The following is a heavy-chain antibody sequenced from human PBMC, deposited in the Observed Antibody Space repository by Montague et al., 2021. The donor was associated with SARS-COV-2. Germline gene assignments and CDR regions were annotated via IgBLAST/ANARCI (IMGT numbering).Heavy chain of an antibody. J-gene: IGHJ5*02. D-gene: IGHD2-2*01. CDR2: INHSANT. V-gene: IGHV4-34*01. CDR1: GGSLSGYY. Sequence: SETLSLTCAVHGGSLSGYYWSWIRQPPEKGLEWIGEINHSANTKYNPSLKSPVTISIDTSKKHFSLKLSSVTAADTAVYFCAAQSSGGYCSSSSCYVWFDPWGQGTLVTVSS. CDR3: AAQSSGGYCSSSSCYVWFDP.